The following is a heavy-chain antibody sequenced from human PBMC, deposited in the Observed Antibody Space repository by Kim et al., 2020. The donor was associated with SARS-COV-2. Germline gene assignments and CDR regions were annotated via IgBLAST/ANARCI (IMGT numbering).Heavy chain of an antibody. CDR3: ARLPHDSSGYIDS. CDR1: GDSISNSFYY. J-gene: IGHJ4*02. Sequence: SETLSLTCTVSGDSISNSFYYWGWIRQPPGKGLEWIGSIYHSGSTYDNPSLKSRVTISLDTSKNQFSLKLSSVTAADTAVYYCARLPHDSSGYIDSWGQGTLVTFSS. CDR2: IYHSGST. V-gene: IGHV4-39*01. D-gene: IGHD3-22*01.